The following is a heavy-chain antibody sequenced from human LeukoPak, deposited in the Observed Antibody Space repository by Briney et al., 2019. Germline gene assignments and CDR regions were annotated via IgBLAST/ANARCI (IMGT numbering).Heavy chain of an antibody. CDR1: GGSISSSSYY. D-gene: IGHD6-13*01. Sequence: SETLSLTCTVSGGSISSSSYYWGWIRQPPGKGLEWIGSIYYSGSTYYNPSLKSRVTISVDTSKNQFSLKLSSVTAADTAMYYCARHVEQLVDAFDIWGQGTMVTVSS. V-gene: IGHV4-39*01. CDR3: ARHVEQLVDAFDI. CDR2: IYYSGST. J-gene: IGHJ3*02.